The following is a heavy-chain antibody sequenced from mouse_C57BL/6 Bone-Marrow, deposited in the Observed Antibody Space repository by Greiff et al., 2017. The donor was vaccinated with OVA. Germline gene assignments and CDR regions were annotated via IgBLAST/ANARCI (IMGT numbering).Heavy chain of an antibody. CDR2: INPNNGGT. Sequence: VQLQQSGPELVKPGASVKMSCKASGYTFTDYNMHWVKQSHGKSLEWIGYINPNNGGTSYNQKFKGKATLTVNKSSSTAYMELRSLTSEDSAVYYCAREVLGGNAMDYWGQGTTVTVSS. CDR3: AREVLGGNAMDY. D-gene: IGHD1-1*01. CDR1: GYTFTDYN. J-gene: IGHJ4*01. V-gene: IGHV1-22*01.